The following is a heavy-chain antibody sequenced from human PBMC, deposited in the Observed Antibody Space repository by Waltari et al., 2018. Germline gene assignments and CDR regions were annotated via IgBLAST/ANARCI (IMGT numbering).Heavy chain of an antibody. V-gene: IGHV4-38-2*02. Sequence: QVQLQESGPGLVKPWETLSLTCAVSGYSISSGYYGGWIRQPPGKGREWIGSIYHSGSTYYNPSLKSRVTITVDTSKNQFSLKLSSVTAADTAVYYCARDNLPTYGDPVTGYYYGMDVWGQGTTVTVSS. J-gene: IGHJ6*02. CDR2: IYHSGST. CDR1: GYSISSGYY. D-gene: IGHD4-17*01. CDR3: ARDNLPTYGDPVTGYYYGMDV.